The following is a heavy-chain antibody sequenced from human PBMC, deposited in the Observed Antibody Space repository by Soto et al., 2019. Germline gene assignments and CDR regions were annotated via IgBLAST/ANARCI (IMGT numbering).Heavy chain of an antibody. CDR1: GCTFGSYL. Sequence: PGGSLRLSCASAGCTFGSYLMHLVRQAPGKGLVWVSRINSDGSSTSYADSVKGRFTISRDNAKNTLYLQMNSLRAEDTAVYYCARAGVHDYPFDYWGQGTLVTVSS. J-gene: IGHJ4*02. D-gene: IGHD5-12*01. CDR2: INSDGSST. V-gene: IGHV3-74*01. CDR3: ARAGVHDYPFDY.